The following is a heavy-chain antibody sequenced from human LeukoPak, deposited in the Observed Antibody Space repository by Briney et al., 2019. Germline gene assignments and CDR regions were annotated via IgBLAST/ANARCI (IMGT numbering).Heavy chain of an antibody. CDR2: IYNVDST. Sequence: PGGSLRLSCAASGLTVITTYMSWVRQAPGKGLEWVSIIYNVDSTYYSDSVKGRFTISRHNSRNTLYLQMNSLSVEDTAVYYCARVSQRGYSFDYWGQGTLVTVSS. D-gene: IGHD5-18*01. V-gene: IGHV3-53*04. CDR3: ARVSQRGYSFDY. CDR1: GLTVITTY. J-gene: IGHJ4*02.